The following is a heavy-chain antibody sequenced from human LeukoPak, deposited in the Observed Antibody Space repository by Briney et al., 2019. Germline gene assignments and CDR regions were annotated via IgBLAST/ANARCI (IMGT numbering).Heavy chain of an antibody. CDR1: GFTVSSNY. J-gene: IGHJ4*02. Sequence: GGSLRLSCAASGFTVSSNYMSWVRQAPGKGLEWVSVIYSGGSTYYADSVKGRFIISRDNARNTVYLQMNSLRVEDTAVYYCVRDFRSADYWGQGTLVTVSS. CDR2: IYSGGST. V-gene: IGHV3-53*01. CDR3: VRDFRSADY.